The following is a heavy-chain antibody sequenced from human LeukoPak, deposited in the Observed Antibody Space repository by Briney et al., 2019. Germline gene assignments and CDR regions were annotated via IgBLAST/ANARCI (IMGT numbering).Heavy chain of an antibody. V-gene: IGHV3-15*01. Sequence: RAGGSLRLSCAASGFTFSDAWMSWVRQAPGKGLEWVGRIKSKTDSGTSDYAAPVKGRFTISRDDSKNTLYLQMNSLKTEDTAVYYCATEDIAVAGIGLDYWGQGTLVTVSS. CDR2: IKSKTDSGTS. J-gene: IGHJ4*02. D-gene: IGHD6-19*01. CDR3: ATEDIAVAGIGLDY. CDR1: GFTFSDAW.